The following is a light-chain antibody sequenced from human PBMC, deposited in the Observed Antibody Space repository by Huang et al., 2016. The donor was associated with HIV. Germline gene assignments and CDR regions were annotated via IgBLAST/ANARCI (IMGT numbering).Light chain of an antibody. CDR3: QQYNIWPPFT. Sequence: EIVMTQSPATLSVSPGERATLSCRASQSVSSNLAWYQQKPCQAPRLLIYGASTRATDIPARFSGSGSGTEFTLTISSRQSEDFAVYYCQQYNIWPPFTFGPGTKVDIK. J-gene: IGKJ3*01. V-gene: IGKV3-15*01. CDR2: GAS. CDR1: QSVSSN.